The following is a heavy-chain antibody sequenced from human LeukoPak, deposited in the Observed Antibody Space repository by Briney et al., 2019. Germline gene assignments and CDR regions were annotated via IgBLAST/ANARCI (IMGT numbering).Heavy chain of an antibody. V-gene: IGHV4-31*03. CDR2: IYHSGST. CDR3: ARERSRFGNIAVAGAFDY. Sequence: SETLSLTCTVSGGSISSGGYYWSWIRQHPGKGLEWIGYIYHSGSTYYNPSLKSRVTISVDTSKNQFSLKLSSVTAADTAVYYCARERSRFGNIAVAGAFDYWGQGTLVTVSS. CDR1: GGSISSGGYY. D-gene: IGHD6-19*01. J-gene: IGHJ4*02.